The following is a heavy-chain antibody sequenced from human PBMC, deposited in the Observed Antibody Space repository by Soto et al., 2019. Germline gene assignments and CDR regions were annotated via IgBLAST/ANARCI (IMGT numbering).Heavy chain of an antibody. Sequence: SETLSLTYTISGGSISSYYWSWIRQPPGKGLEWVGYIYYSGSTNYNPSLKSRVTISVDTSKNQFSLKLSSVTAADTAVYYCARTTYYYDSSGYYYNYYYYGMDVWGQGTTVIVSS. CDR3: ARTTYYYDSSGYYYNYYYYGMDV. V-gene: IGHV4-59*01. D-gene: IGHD3-22*01. CDR2: IYYSGST. J-gene: IGHJ6*02. CDR1: GGSISSYY.